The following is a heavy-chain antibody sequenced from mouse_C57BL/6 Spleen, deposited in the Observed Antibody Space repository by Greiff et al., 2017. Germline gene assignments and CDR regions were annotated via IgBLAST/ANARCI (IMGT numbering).Heavy chain of an antibody. Sequence: QVQLQQSGAELARPGASVKLSCKASGYTFTSYGISWVKQRTGQGLEWIGEIYPRSGNTYYNEKFKGKATLTADKSSSTAYMELRSLTSEDSAVYFCARGEVGREGFAYGGQGTLVTVSA. J-gene: IGHJ3*01. CDR1: GYTFTSYG. CDR2: IYPRSGNT. V-gene: IGHV1-81*01. CDR3: ARGEVGREGFAY. D-gene: IGHD4-1*01.